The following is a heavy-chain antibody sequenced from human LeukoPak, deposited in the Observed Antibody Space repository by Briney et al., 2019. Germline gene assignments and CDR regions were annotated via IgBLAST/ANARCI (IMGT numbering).Heavy chain of an antibody. CDR3: AKEQKYHDFWSGYNPPREYYYMDV. CDR1: GFTFSSYG. Sequence: PGGSLRLSCAASGFTFSSYGMHWVRQAPGKGLEWVAFIRYDGSNKYYADSVKGRFTISRDNSKNTLYLQMNSLRAEDTAVYYCAKEQKYHDFWSGYNPPREYYYMDVWGKGTTVTVSS. V-gene: IGHV3-30*02. J-gene: IGHJ6*03. D-gene: IGHD3-3*01. CDR2: IRYDGSNK.